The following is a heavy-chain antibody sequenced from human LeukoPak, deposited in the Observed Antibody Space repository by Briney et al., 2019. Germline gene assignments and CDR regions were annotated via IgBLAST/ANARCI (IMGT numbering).Heavy chain of an antibody. CDR2: ISTYKGNT. J-gene: IGHJ5*02. Sequence: ASVKVSCKTSGYMFNSHGITWVRQAPGQGLEWMGWISTYKGNTEYAEKFQGRVTITTDTSTTTAYMELRSLRSDDTAVYYCARGGGWNYADHGGRWFDPWGQGTLVTVSS. CDR3: ARGGGWNYADHGGRWFDP. D-gene: IGHD1-7*01. CDR1: GYMFNSHG. V-gene: IGHV1-18*01.